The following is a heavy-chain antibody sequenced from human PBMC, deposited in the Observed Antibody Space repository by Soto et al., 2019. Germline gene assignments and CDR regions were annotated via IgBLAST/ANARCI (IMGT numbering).Heavy chain of an antibody. CDR2: TTGGGGGT. J-gene: IGHJ2*01. Sequence: EVQLLESGGGLVQPGGSLSLSCAASGFTFSGYAMSWVRQALGKGLKWISTVTTGGGGGTYYADSVRGRFTISRDNSKNTLYLQMNSLRAEDSAVYYCAKGRGGQQATWYFDLWGRGTLVTFSS. CDR1: GFTFSGYA. CDR3: AKGRGGQQATWYFDL. V-gene: IGHV3-23*01.